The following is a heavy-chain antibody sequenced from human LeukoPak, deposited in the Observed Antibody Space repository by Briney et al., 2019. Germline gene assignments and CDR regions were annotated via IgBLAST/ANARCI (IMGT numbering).Heavy chain of an antibody. D-gene: IGHD6-13*01. V-gene: IGHV4-34*01. CDR2: INHSGST. CDR3: ARGGSSSWPNYYYYYYMDV. J-gene: IGHJ6*03. CDR1: GGSFSGYY. Sequence: TSETLSLTCAVYGGSFSGYYWSWIRQPPGNGLEWIGEINHSGSTNYNPSLKSRVTISVDTSKNQFSLKLSSVTAADTAVYYCARGGSSSWPNYYYYYYMDVWGKGTTVTVSS.